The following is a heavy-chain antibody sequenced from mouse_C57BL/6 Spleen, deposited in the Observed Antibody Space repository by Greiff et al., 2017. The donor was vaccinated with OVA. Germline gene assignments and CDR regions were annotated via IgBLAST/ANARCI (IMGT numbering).Heavy chain of an antibody. Sequence: VQLQESGAELARPGASVKLSCKASGYTFTSYGISWVKQRTGQGLEWIGEIYPRSGNTYYNEKFKGKATLTADKSSSTAYMELRSLTSEDSAVYFCASRDDAYRYFDVWGTGTTVTVSS. CDR3: ASRDDAYRYFDV. J-gene: IGHJ1*03. CDR2: IYPRSGNT. CDR1: GYTFTSYG. V-gene: IGHV1-81*01. D-gene: IGHD2-3*01.